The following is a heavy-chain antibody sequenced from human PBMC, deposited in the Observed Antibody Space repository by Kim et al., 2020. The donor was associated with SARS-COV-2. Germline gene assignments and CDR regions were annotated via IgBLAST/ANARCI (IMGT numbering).Heavy chain of an antibody. CDR1: GGTFSSYA. J-gene: IGHJ4*02. Sequence: SVKVSCKASGGTFSSYAISWVRQAPGQGLEWMGRIIPILGIANYAQKFQGRVTITADKSTSTAYMELSSLRSEDTAVYYCARDPYYYGSGTYNQKFDYWGKETLVTVSS. CDR2: IIPILGIA. CDR3: ARDPYYYGSGTYNQKFDY. D-gene: IGHD3-10*01. V-gene: IGHV1-69*04.